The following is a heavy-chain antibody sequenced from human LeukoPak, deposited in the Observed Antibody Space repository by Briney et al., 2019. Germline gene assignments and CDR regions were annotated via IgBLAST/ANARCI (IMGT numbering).Heavy chain of an antibody. CDR2: INPNSGGT. CDR3: ARVHCSGGSCYFDY. D-gene: IGHD2-15*01. V-gene: IGHV1-2*02. Sequence: ASVTVSCKASGYTFTGYYMHWVRQAPGQGLEWMGWINPNSGGTNYAQKFQGRVTMTRDTSISTAYMELSRLRSDDTAVYYCARVHCSGGSCYFDYWGQGTLVTVSS. J-gene: IGHJ4*02. CDR1: GYTFTGYY.